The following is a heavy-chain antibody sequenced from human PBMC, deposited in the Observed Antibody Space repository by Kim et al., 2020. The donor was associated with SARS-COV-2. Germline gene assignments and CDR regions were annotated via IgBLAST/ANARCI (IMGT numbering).Heavy chain of an antibody. CDR1: GFTFSSYW. CDR2: INSDGSST. Sequence: GGSLRLSCAASGFTFSSYWMHWVRQAPGKGLVWVSRINSDGSSTSYAESVKGRFTISRDNTKNTLYLQMNSLRAEYTAVYYCAVGLGGILNWFDPWGQGTLVTVSS. CDR3: AVGLGGILNWFDP. D-gene: IGHD3-16*01. J-gene: IGHJ5*02. V-gene: IGHV3-74*01.